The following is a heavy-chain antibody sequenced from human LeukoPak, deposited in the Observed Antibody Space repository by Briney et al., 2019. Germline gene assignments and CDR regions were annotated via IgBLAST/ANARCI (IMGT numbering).Heavy chain of an antibody. J-gene: IGHJ4*02. CDR3: ARDSGRFRLDY. CDR2: ISSSGSTM. Sequence: GGSLRLSCAASGFIFSDYYMSWIRQAPGKGLEWVSYISSSGSTMYYRDSVKGRFTISRDNAKDSLYLQMNSLRAEDTAVYYCARDSGRFRLDYWGQGILVTVSS. D-gene: IGHD6-19*01. V-gene: IGHV3-11*04. CDR1: GFIFSDYY.